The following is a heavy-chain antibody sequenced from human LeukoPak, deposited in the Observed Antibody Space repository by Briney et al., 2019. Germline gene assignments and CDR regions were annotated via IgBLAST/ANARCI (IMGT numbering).Heavy chain of an antibody. CDR1: GGSISSGAYF. D-gene: IGHD2-15*01. CDR3: AREYCSGGSCYLSYFDY. Sequence: SETLSLTCTVSGGSISSGAYFWSWIRQHPGKGLEWIGYIYYSGGSTNYNPSLKSRVTISVDTSKNQCSLQLSSVTAADTAVYYCAREYCSGGSCYLSYFDYWGQGTLVTVSS. CDR2: IYYSGGST. J-gene: IGHJ4*02. V-gene: IGHV4-31*03.